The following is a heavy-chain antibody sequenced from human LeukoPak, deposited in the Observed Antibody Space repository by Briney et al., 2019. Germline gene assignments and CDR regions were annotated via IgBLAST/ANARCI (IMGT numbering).Heavy chain of an antibody. CDR1: GGSFSGYY. V-gene: IGHV4-34*01. J-gene: IGHJ4*02. CDR2: INHSRST. Sequence: SETLSLTCAVYGGSFSGYYWSWIRQPPGKGLEWIGEINHSRSTNYNPSLKSRVTISVDTSKNQFSLKLSSVTAADTAVYYCATSHYDFWSGYQAYYFDYWGQGTLVTVSS. D-gene: IGHD3-3*01. CDR3: ATSHYDFWSGYQAYYFDY.